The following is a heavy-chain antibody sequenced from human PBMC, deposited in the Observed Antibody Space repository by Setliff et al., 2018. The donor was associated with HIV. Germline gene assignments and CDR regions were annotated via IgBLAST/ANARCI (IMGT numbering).Heavy chain of an antibody. CDR3: AKVFWGSYPTPDAFDI. CDR1: GFTFDDYA. Sequence: GGSLRLSCAASGFTFDDYAMHWVRQAPGKGLEWVSGISWNGGSIGYADSVKGRFTISRDNSKNTLHLQLNSLRAEDTAVYYCAKVFWGSYPTPDAFDIWGQGTMVTVSS. J-gene: IGHJ3*02. V-gene: IGHV3-9*01. CDR2: ISWNGGSI. D-gene: IGHD3-16*02.